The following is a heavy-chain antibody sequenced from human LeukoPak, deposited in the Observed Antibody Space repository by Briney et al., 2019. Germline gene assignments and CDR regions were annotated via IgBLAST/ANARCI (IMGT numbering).Heavy chain of an antibody. CDR2: IYHRGSP. D-gene: IGHD6-19*01. CDR1: GGSFRDYY. CDR3: ARGGAVNGFDI. V-gene: IGHV4-34*01. Sequence: SETLSLTCAVSGGSFRDYYWNWIRQTPGKGLEWIGEIYHRGSPAYNPSLKSRLNISVDTSRAHFSLNLSSVTAADTAVYYCARGGAVNGFDIWGQGTRVTVSS. J-gene: IGHJ3*02.